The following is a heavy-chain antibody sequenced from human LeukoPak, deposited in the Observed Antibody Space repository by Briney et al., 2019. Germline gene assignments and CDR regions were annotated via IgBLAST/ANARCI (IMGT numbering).Heavy chain of an antibody. CDR2: INHSGST. Sequence: PSETLSLTCAVYGGSFSGYYWSWIRQPPGKGLEWIGEINHSGSTNYNPSLKSRVTISVDTSKNQFSLKLSSVTAADTAVYYCARDSHDFWSGTKNWFDPWGQGTLVTVSS. J-gene: IGHJ5*02. V-gene: IGHV4-34*01. CDR3: ARDSHDFWSGTKNWFDP. D-gene: IGHD3-3*01. CDR1: GGSFSGYY.